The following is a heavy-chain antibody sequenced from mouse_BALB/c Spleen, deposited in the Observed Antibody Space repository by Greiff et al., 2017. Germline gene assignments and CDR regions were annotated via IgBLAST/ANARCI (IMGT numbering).Heavy chain of an antibody. V-gene: IGHV14-3*02. J-gene: IGHJ3*01. CDR2: IDPANGNT. CDR1: GFNIKDTY. D-gene: IGHD2-3*01. CDR3: ARDDGSAWFAY. Sequence: VQLKQSGAELVKPGASVKLSCTASGFNIKDTYMHWVKQRPEQGLEWIGRIDPANGNTKYDPKFQGKATITADTSSNTAYLQLSSLTSEDTAVYYCARDDGSAWFAYWGQGTLVTVSA.